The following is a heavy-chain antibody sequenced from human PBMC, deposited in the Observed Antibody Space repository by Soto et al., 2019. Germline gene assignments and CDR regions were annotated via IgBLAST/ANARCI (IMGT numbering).Heavy chain of an antibody. CDR1: GGSISSYY. CDR2: IHYSGGS. CDR3: ARGDLAVVINYAFDI. Sequence: SETLSLTCTVSGGSISSYYSSWIRQPPGKGLEWIGYIHYSGGSSYNPSLESRVTMSVDTSKNQFSLKLSSVTAADTAVYYCARGDLAVVINYAFDIWGQGTMVTVSS. D-gene: IGHD3-3*01. J-gene: IGHJ3*02. V-gene: IGHV4-59*01.